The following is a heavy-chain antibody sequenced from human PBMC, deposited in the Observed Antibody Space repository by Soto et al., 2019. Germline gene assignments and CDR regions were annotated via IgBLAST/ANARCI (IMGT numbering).Heavy chain of an antibody. CDR2: IIPIFGTA. V-gene: IGHV1-69*13. CDR3: ARDLSIIAAAGTALEYYYYYGMDV. CDR1: GGTFSSYA. D-gene: IGHD6-13*01. Sequence: ASVKVSCKASGGTFSSYAISWVRQAPGQGLEWMGGIIPIFGTANYAQKFQGRVTITADESTSTAYMELSSLRSEDTAVYYCARDLSIIAAAGTALEYYYYYGMDVWGQGTTVTVSS. J-gene: IGHJ6*02.